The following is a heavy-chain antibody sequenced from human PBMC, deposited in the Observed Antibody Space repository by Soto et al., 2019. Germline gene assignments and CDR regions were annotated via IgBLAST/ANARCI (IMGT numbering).Heavy chain of an antibody. CDR2: VQTXRXGGXT. CDR3: XXXXXXXXDY. V-gene: IGHV3-15*07. CDR1: GFTFINTW. J-gene: IGHJ4*02. Sequence: EVQLVESGGGLVKPGESLRLSCAASGFTFINTWMNWIRQXPXXGPEWVGRVQTXRXGGXTNXXALATGRXXIXRDXXXXXXXXXXXXXXXXXXXXXXXXXXXXXXXDYWGQGTLVTVSS.